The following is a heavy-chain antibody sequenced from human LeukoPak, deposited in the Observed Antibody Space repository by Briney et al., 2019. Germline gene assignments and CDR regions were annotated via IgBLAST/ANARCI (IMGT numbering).Heavy chain of an antibody. V-gene: IGHV3-73*01. CDR2: IRSTANGYAT. D-gene: IGHD3-10*01. Sequence: GGSLRLSCAASGFTFSGSALHWVRQASGKGLEWVGRIRSTANGYATAYAASVKGSVTISRDDSKNTAYLQMDSLKTEDTAVYYCTGNYYGSGSYADFDYWGQGTLVTVSS. CDR1: GFTFSGSA. CDR3: TGNYYGSGSYADFDY. J-gene: IGHJ4*02.